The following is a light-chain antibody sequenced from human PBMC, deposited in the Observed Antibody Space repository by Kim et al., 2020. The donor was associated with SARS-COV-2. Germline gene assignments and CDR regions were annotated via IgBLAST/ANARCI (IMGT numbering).Light chain of an antibody. CDR1: QPISTW. Sequence: DIQMTQSPSSVSASMGDRVTITCRASQPISTWLAWYQQKPGKAPKLLVYAASDLQSGVPSRFSGSGSGTEFTLTINGLQPEDVATYSCKQSFSLPLTFGTGTKVDIK. CDR2: AAS. CDR3: KQSFSLPLT. V-gene: IGKV1-12*01. J-gene: IGKJ3*01.